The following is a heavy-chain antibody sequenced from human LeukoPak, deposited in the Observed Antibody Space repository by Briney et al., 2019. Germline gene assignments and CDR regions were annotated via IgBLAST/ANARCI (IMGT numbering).Heavy chain of an antibody. D-gene: IGHD2-2*01. CDR2: IYSGAST. CDR3: ASQCAREGGSTSCLPYYYYYGMDV. CDR1: GFTVSSNY. Sequence: GGSLRLSRAASGFTVSSNYTSWVRQAPGKGLEWDSVIYSGASTYYADSVKGRFTISRDNSKNTLYLQMNSLRAEDTAVYYCASQCAREGGSTSCLPYYYYYGMDVWGQGTTVTVSS. V-gene: IGHV3-53*01. J-gene: IGHJ6*02.